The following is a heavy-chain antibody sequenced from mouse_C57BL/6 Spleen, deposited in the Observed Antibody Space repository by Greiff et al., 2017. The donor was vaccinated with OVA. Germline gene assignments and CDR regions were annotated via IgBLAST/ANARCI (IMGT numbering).Heavy chain of an antibody. D-gene: IGHD4-1*01. Sequence: VQLQQPGAELVMPGASVKLSCKASGYTFTSYWMHWVTQRPGQGLEWIGEIDPSDSYTNYNQKFKGKSTLTVDKSSSTAYMQLSSMTSEDSAVYYCARKAGSGFFFDYWGQGTTLTVSS. V-gene: IGHV1-69*01. J-gene: IGHJ2*01. CDR3: ARKAGSGFFFDY. CDR1: GYTFTSYW. CDR2: IDPSDSYT.